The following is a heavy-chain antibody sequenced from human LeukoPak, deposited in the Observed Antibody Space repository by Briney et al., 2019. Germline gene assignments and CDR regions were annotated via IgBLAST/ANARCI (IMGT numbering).Heavy chain of an antibody. J-gene: IGHJ4*02. CDR3: ARDQEAAAGNNYFDC. D-gene: IGHD6-13*01. Sequence: GGSLRLPCAASGFTFSSYAIHWVRQAPGKGLEWVAVISYDGSNKYYADSVKGRFTISRDNSKNTLYLQMNSLSAEDTAVYYCARDQEAAAGNNYFDCWGQGTLVTVSS. V-gene: IGHV3-30*04. CDR2: ISYDGSNK. CDR1: GFTFSSYA.